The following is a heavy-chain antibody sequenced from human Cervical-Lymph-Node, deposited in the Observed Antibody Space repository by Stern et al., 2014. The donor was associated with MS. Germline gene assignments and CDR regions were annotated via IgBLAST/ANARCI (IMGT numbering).Heavy chain of an antibody. J-gene: IGHJ1*01. Sequence: VQLVESGGGLVQPGGSLRLSCAASGFTFSSYSMNWVRPAPGKGLEWVSYISSSSSTKFYAGSVKGRFTISRDNSKKHLDLQINSLRDEDTAVYYCARDKYSSGWKFQHWGQGTLVTGSS. CDR1: GFTFSSYS. D-gene: IGHD6-19*01. CDR3: ARDKYSSGWKFQH. CDR2: ISSSSSTK. V-gene: IGHV3-48*02.